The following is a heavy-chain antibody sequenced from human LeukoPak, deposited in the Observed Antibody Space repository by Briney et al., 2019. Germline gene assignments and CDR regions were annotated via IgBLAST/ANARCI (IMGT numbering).Heavy chain of an antibody. V-gene: IGHV4-4*09. Sequence: SETLSLTCTVSGVSMSAYQWSWVRQSPEKGLEWIGYINTKGETSYNPSLKSRVTTSVDTSKSQFSLRLTSVTAADTAVYYCATSNDAKIAPFDHWGQGAPVTVSS. CDR1: GVSMSAYQ. CDR2: INTKGET. CDR3: ATSNDAKIAPFDH. D-gene: IGHD2-21*01. J-gene: IGHJ4*02.